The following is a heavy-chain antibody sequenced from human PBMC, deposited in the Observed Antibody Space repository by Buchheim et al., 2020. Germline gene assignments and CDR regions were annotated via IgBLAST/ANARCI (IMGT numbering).Heavy chain of an antibody. CDR2: ISSSSSTI. V-gene: IGHV3-48*01. D-gene: IGHD3-22*01. CDR1: GFTFSSYS. Sequence: EVQLVESGGGLVQPGGSLRLSCAASGFTFSSYSMNWVRQAPGKGLEWVSYISSSSSTIYYADSVKGRFTISRDNAKNSLYLQMNSLRAEDTAVYYCARDALSYDSSGYSSAFDIWGQGT. CDR3: ARDALSYDSSGYSSAFDI. J-gene: IGHJ3*02.